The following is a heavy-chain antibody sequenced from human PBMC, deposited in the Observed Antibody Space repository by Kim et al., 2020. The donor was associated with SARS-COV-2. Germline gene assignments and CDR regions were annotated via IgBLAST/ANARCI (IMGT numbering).Heavy chain of an antibody. D-gene: IGHD3-10*01. CDR2: WNN. Sequence: WNNEYAGSVKGRITINPDTSNNQFSLQLDSVTPEDTAVYYCASMIRGVTFWGQGTLVTVSS. J-gene: IGHJ4*02. V-gene: IGHV6-1*01. CDR3: ASMIRGVTF.